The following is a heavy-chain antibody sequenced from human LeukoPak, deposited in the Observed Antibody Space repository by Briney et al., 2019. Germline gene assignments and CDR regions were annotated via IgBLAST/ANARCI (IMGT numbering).Heavy chain of an antibody. V-gene: IGHV3-66*01. Sequence: GGSLRLSCAASGFTVSSNYMSWVRQAPGKGLEWVSVIYSGGSTYYADSVKGRFTISRDNSKNTLYLQMNSRRAEDTAVYYCARVEGYCSGGSCYFGYFDYWGQGTLVTVSS. CDR3: ARVEGYCSGGSCYFGYFDY. D-gene: IGHD2-15*01. CDR2: IYSGGST. CDR1: GFTVSSNY. J-gene: IGHJ4*02.